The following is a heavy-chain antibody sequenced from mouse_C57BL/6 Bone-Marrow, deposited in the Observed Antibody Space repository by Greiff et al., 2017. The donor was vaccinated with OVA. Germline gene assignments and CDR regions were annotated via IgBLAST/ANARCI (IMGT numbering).Heavy chain of an antibody. CDR2: ISSGSSTI. D-gene: IGHD1-1*01. V-gene: IGHV5-17*01. Sequence: EVQLVESGGGLVKPGGSLKLSCAASGFTFSDYGMHWVRQAPEKGLEWVAYISSGSSTIYYADTVKGRFTLSRANATNTLFLQMTSLRTEETAMYYCARNNSGSSYRFANWGQGTLATVSA. CDR1: GFTFSDYG. CDR3: ARNNSGSSYRFAN. J-gene: IGHJ3*01.